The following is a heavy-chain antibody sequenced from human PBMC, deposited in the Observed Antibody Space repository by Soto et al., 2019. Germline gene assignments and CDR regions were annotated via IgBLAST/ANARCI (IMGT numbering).Heavy chain of an antibody. CDR1: GGSISSYY. J-gene: IGHJ5*02. CDR2: IDTSGTT. D-gene: IGHD3-10*01. CDR3: DRGRGLWFGDRLQNWFDP. Sequence: SETLSLTCTVSGGSISSYYCSWIRQSAGKGLEWIGRIDTSGTTNYNPSLKSRVTISEDTSKDRFLRKLGVVTGGHTAVYYCDRGRGLWFGDRLQNWFDPWGQGTLVTVSS. V-gene: IGHV4-4*07.